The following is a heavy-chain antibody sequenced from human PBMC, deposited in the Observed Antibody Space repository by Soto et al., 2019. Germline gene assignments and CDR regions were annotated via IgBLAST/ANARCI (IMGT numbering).Heavy chain of an antibody. J-gene: IGHJ4*02. CDR1: GGSISSGDYY. D-gene: IGHD5-12*01. CDR3: AGTSRWLQFGNHDY. CDR2: IYYSGST. V-gene: IGHV4-30-4*01. Sequence: SETLSLTCTVSGGSISSGDYYWSWIRQPPGKGLEWIGYIYYSGSTYYNPSLKSRVTISVDTSKNQFSLKLSSVTAADTAVYYCAGTSRWLQFGNHDYWGQGTLVTVSS.